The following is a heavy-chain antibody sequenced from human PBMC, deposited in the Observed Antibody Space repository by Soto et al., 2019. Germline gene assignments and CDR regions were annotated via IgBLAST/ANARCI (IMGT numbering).Heavy chain of an antibody. V-gene: IGHV4-59*01. CDR3: ARDRRVRGAREYYYYGMDV. Sequence: SETLSLTCTVSGVSISSYYWSWIRQPPGKGLEWIGYIYYSGSTNYNPSLKSRVTVSVDTSKTQFSLKLSSVTAADTAVYYCARDRRVRGAREYYYYGMDVWGQGTTVTVS. CDR1: GVSISSYY. J-gene: IGHJ6*02. CDR2: IYYSGST. D-gene: IGHD3-10*01.